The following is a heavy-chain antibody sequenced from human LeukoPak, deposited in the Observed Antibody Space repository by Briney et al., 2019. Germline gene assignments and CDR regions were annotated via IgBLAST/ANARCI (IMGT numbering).Heavy chain of an antibody. J-gene: IGHJ4*02. D-gene: IGHD3-10*01. V-gene: IGHV4-30-4*08. CDR3: ARVRGSSFGFSFDY. CDR1: GGSISSRDYY. Sequence: PSETLSLTCTVSGGSISSRDYYWGWIRQPPGKGLEWCGNIYYSGSTYYNPSLKSRITISVDTSRNQFSLNLSSVTAADTAVFYCARVRGSSFGFSFDYWGQGTLVTVSS. CDR2: IYYSGST.